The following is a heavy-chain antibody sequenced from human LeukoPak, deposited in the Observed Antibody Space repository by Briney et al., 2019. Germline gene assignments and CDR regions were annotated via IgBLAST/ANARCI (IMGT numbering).Heavy chain of an antibody. Sequence: GGSLRLSCAASGFTFSSYSMNWVRQAQGKGLEWVSSISSSSSYIYYADSVKGRFTISRDNAKNSLYLQMNSLRAGDTAVYYCARDKVYSGYDFFDYWGQGTLVTVSS. V-gene: IGHV3-21*01. CDR3: ARDKVYSGYDFFDY. CDR1: GFTFSSYS. J-gene: IGHJ4*02. CDR2: ISSSSSYI. D-gene: IGHD5-12*01.